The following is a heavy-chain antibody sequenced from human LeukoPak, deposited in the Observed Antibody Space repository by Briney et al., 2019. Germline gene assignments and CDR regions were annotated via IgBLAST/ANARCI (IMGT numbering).Heavy chain of an antibody. CDR3: ARQDSSSWYSLWFDP. D-gene: IGHD6-13*01. V-gene: IGHV4-59*01. CDR1: GGSISSYY. J-gene: IGHJ5*02. Sequence: SETLSLTCTVSGGSISSYYWSWIRQPPGKGLEWIGYIYYNGSTNYNPSLKSRVTISVDTSKNQFSLKLSSVTAADTAVYYCARQDSSSWYSLWFDPWGQGTLVTVSS. CDR2: IYYNGST.